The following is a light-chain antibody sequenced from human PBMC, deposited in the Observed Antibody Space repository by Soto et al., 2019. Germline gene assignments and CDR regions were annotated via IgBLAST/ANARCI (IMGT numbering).Light chain of an antibody. CDR3: QQYNNWPRT. V-gene: IGKV3D-15*01. Sequence: EIVMTQSPVTLSVSPGESATLSCRASQSVSNNLAWYQQKPGQAPRLLIFSASSRATGSPARFSGSGSGTDFTLTISSLQSEDFAIYFCQQYNNWPRTFGQGTKVEMK. CDR2: SAS. J-gene: IGKJ1*01. CDR1: QSVSNN.